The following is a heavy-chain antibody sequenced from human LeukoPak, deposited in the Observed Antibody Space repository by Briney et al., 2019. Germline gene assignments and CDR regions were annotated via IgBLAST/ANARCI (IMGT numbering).Heavy chain of an antibody. CDR3: AKSLLEWPDLYYFDY. J-gene: IGHJ4*02. CDR1: GFTFSNYA. D-gene: IGHD3-3*01. Sequence: GGSLRLSCAASGFTFSNYAMSWVRQAPGKGLEWVSGISGSGGSTYYADSVKGQFTISRDNSKNTLYLQMNSLRAEDTAVYYCAKSLLEWPDLYYFDYWGQGTLVTVSS. CDR2: ISGSGGST. V-gene: IGHV3-23*01.